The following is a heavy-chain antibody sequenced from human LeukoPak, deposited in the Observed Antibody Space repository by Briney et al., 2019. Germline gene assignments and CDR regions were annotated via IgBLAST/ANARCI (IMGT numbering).Heavy chain of an antibody. V-gene: IGHV4-59*08. CDR3: ARRGGTVVGDTGYHYWYFDN. Sequence: SETLSLTCTVSGGPVSSYYWSWVRQIPGKGLEWIGYISDSGSTNYSPSLESRVTISVDTSKNKFFLILSSVTAADTAVYYCARRGGTVVGDTGYHYWYFDNWGQGTLVTVSS. CDR2: ISDSGST. CDR1: GGPVSSYY. J-gene: IGHJ4*02. D-gene: IGHD5-12*01.